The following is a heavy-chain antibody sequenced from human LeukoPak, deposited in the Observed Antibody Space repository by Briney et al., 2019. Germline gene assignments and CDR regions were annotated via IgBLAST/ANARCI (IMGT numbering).Heavy chain of an antibody. J-gene: IGHJ4*02. V-gene: IGHV4-39*07. CDR3: ARGMGQRNIVVVVAASYYFDY. CDR1: GGSISSSSYY. Sequence: PSETLSLTCTVSGGSISSSSYYWGWIRQPPGKGLEWIGSIYHSGSTYYNPSLKSRVTISVDTSKNQFSLKLSSVTAADTAVYYCARGMGQRNIVVVVAASYYFDYWGQGTLVTVSS. D-gene: IGHD2-15*01. CDR2: IYHSGST.